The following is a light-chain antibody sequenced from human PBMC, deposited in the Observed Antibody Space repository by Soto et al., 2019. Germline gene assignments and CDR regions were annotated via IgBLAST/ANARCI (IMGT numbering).Light chain of an antibody. CDR3: QQYSNYWT. CDR1: RSTSSW. V-gene: IGKV1-5*03. J-gene: IGKJ1*01. Sequence: DMHMTQSPSSLSASVGDRITFACRASRSTSSWLAWHQQKSGKGPTLLIYKASSLQTGVPSRFSGSGSGTEFTLTISSLQPDDSATYYCQQYSNYWTFGQGTKVDIK. CDR2: KAS.